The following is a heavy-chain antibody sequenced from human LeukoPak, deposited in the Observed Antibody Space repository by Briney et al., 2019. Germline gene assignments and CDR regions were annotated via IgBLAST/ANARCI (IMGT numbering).Heavy chain of an antibody. J-gene: IGHJ6*04. CDR3: ARDGYSGYGFLDV. D-gene: IGHD5-12*01. Sequence: PGGSLRLSCAASGFTFSDHYMDWVRQAPGKGLEWVGRTRNKANSYTTEYAASVKGRFTISRDDSKNSLYLQMNSLKTEDTAVYCCARDGYSGYGFLDVWGKGTTVTVSS. V-gene: IGHV3-72*01. CDR1: GFTFSDHY. CDR2: TRNKANSYTT.